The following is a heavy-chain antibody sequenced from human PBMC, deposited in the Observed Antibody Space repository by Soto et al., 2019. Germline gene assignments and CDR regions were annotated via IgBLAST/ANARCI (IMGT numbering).Heavy chain of an antibody. CDR1: GGSINTYY. J-gene: IGHJ4*02. Sequence: TLSLTCTVSGGSINTYYWSWIRQSPGKGLEWIGHIYYTGTTNYNPSLKSRVTISRDTPKNHLSLKLSSVTAADTAVYYCARERRDGYGYFDYWGQGTLVTVSS. D-gene: IGHD6-13*01. V-gene: IGHV4-59*12. CDR3: ARERRDGYGYFDY. CDR2: IYYTGTT.